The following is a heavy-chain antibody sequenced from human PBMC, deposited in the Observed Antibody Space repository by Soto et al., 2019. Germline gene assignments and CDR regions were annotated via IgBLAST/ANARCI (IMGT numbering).Heavy chain of an antibody. Sequence: SETLSLPCTVSCGSISSGDYYCSWIRQPPGKGLEWIGYIYYSGSTYYNPSLKSRVTISVDTSKNQFSLKLSSVTAADTAVYYCARGTPTPFQHWVQGTLVTVSS. V-gene: IGHV4-30-4*01. J-gene: IGHJ1*01. CDR3: ARGTPTPFQH. CDR2: IYYSGST. D-gene: IGHD4-17*01. CDR1: CGSISSGDYY.